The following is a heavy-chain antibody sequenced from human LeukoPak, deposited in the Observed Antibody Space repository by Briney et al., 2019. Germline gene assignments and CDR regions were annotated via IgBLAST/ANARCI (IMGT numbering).Heavy chain of an antibody. J-gene: IGHJ4*02. Sequence: GGSLRLSCAASGFTVSSNYMCWVRQAPGKGLEWVSVIYSGGSTYYADSVKGRFTISRDNSKNTLYLQMNSLRAEDTAVYYCATGYCGGDCSYYLDYWGQGTLVTVSS. CDR1: GFTVSSNY. CDR2: IYSGGST. CDR3: ATGYCGGDCSYYLDY. D-gene: IGHD2-21*02. V-gene: IGHV3-66*01.